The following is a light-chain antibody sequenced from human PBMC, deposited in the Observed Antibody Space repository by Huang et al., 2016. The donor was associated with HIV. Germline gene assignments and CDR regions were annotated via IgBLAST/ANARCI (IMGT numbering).Light chain of an antibody. CDR1: HSVSSN. Sequence: ERVMTQSPATLSVAPGERVTLSCRASHSVSSNLAWYQQKPGQAPRRLIHGASTRATGIPARCSGSGSGTEFTLAISSLQSEDSGVYFCQQYDNWPLTFGQGTRLEIK. CDR3: QQYDNWPLT. J-gene: IGKJ5*01. V-gene: IGKV3-15*01. CDR2: GAS.